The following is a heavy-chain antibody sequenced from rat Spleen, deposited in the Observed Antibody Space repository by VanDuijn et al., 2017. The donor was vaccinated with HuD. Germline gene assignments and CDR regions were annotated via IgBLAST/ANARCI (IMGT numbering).Heavy chain of an antibody. CDR1: GFTFDNYW. D-gene: IGHD1-10*01. V-gene: IGHV5-31*01. CDR3: TSNNFDY. Sequence: EVQLVESGGGLMQPGRSLKLSCVASGFTFDNYWMTWIRQAPGKGLEWVASIANTGDYTYYPDSVKCRFTISIDNAKSTLYLQMDSLRSEDTATYYCTSNNFDYWGQGVVVTVSS. CDR2: IANTGDYT. J-gene: IGHJ2*01.